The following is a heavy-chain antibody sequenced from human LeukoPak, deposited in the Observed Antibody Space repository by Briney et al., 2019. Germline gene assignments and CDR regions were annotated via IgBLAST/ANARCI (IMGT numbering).Heavy chain of an antibody. D-gene: IGHD2-15*01. CDR1: GFTFSGYW. Sequence: PGGSLRLSCAASGFTFSGYWMSWVRQAPGKGLEWVANIKQDGSEKYYVDSVKGRFTISRDNAKNSLYLQMNSLRAEDTAVYYCAKGNVVNWFDPWGQGTLVTVSS. V-gene: IGHV3-7*03. CDR2: IKQDGSEK. CDR3: AKGNVVNWFDP. J-gene: IGHJ5*02.